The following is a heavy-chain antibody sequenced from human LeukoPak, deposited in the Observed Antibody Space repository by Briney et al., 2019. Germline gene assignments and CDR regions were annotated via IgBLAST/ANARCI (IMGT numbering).Heavy chain of an antibody. CDR3: AKDVNAYCSGNCSDY. CDR1: GCTVNNAG. V-gene: IGHV3-15*05. D-gene: IGHD2-21*01. CDR2: IKSKTDGGTT. J-gene: IGHJ4*02. Sequence: PGGCLRLSCAASGCTVNNAGMCWVRQAPGKGLESVGRIKSKTDGGTTDYAAPVKGRFTISRDNSKNMVSLEMNSLRTEDTAVYYCAKDVNAYCSGNCSDYWGQGTLVTVSS.